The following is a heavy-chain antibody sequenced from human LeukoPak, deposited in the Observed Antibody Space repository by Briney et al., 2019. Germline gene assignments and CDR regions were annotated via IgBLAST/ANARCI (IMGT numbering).Heavy chain of an antibody. Sequence: SQTLSLTCTVSGGSISSGDYYWSWIRQPPGEGLEWIGYIYYSGSTYYNPSLKSRVTISVDTSKNQFSLKLSSVTAADTAVYYCARGLGQPYYYYYYMDVWGKGTTVTVSS. CDR2: IYYSGST. CDR3: ARGLGQPYYYYYYMDV. D-gene: IGHD3-22*01. CDR1: GGSISSGDYY. J-gene: IGHJ6*03. V-gene: IGHV4-30-4*08.